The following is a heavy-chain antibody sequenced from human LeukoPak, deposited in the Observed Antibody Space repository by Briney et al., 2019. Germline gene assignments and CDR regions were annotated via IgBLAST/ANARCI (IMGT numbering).Heavy chain of an antibody. Sequence: GGSLRLSCVASGFTFSSYGIHWVRQAPGKGLEWLSYIHSDETYEQYADSVKGRFTISRDNSKNTLYLQMNSLRAEDTAVYYCARDQDSSGYYTFWYWGQGTLVTVSS. D-gene: IGHD3-22*01. J-gene: IGHJ4*02. CDR3: ARDQDSSGYYTFWY. V-gene: IGHV3-30*02. CDR1: GFTFSSYG. CDR2: IHSDETYE.